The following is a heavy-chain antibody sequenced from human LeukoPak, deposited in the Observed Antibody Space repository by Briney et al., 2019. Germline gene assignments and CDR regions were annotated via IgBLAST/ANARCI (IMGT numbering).Heavy chain of an antibody. CDR2: ISGSGGST. CDR3: AKSQWLDSDAFDI. Sequence: PGRSLRLSCAASGFTFSSYAMSWVRQAPGKGLEWVSAISGSGGSTYYADSVKGRFTISRDNSKNTLYLQMNSLRAEDTAVYYCAKSQWLDSDAFDIWGQGTMVTVSS. V-gene: IGHV3-23*01. CDR1: GFTFSSYA. J-gene: IGHJ3*02. D-gene: IGHD6-19*01.